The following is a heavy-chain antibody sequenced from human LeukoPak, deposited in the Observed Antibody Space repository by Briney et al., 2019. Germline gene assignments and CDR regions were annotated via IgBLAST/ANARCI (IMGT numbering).Heavy chain of an antibody. D-gene: IGHD3-22*01. CDR2: ISVSGGSE. Sequence: PGGSLRLSCVVSRLTFNSNAMYWVRQAPGKGLEWVSGISVSGGSEYYADSVKGRFSVSRDNSKHTVYLQMNSLRAEDTAVYFCASHARDYDSSGYFDSWGQGALVTVSS. J-gene: IGHJ4*02. CDR3: ASHARDYDSSGYFDS. V-gene: IGHV3-23*01. CDR1: RLTFNSNA.